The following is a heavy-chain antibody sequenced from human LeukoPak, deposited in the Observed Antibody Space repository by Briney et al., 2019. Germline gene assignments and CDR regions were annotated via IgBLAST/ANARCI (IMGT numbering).Heavy chain of an antibody. CDR2: ISSSSSYI. V-gene: IGHV3-21*01. J-gene: IGHJ6*03. CDR1: GFTFSTYT. D-gene: IGHD4-17*01. CDR3: ARDATTELGTVYMDV. Sequence: GGSLRLSCAASGFTFSTYTMNWVRQAPGKGLEWVSSISSSSSYIYYADSVKGRFTISRDNAKNSLYLQMNSLRVEDTAVYYCARDATTELGTVYMDVWGKGTTVTVSS.